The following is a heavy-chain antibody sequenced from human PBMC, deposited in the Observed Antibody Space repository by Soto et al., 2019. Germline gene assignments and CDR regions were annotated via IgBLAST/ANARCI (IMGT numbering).Heavy chain of an antibody. CDR3: ARVVPGAEALFGP. D-gene: IGHD2-2*01. V-gene: IGHV1-18*01. J-gene: IGHJ5*02. CDR1: GYTFSNYG. CDR2: ISLYSDGT. Sequence: GASVKVSCKTSGYTFSNYGITWVRQAPGQPLEWLGWISLYSDGTNYAQKFQGRVSMTTDTSTTTAYMELRSLRSDDTAVYCCARVVPGAEALFGPWGQGSLVTVSS.